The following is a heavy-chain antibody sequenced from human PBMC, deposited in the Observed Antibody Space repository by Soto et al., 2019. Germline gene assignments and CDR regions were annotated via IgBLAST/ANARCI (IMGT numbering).Heavy chain of an antibody. CDR3: ARIGQGSLYDNSAYYSLVHGMDV. J-gene: IGHJ6*02. Sequence: GESLKISCKGSGYSFTSYWIAWVRQMPGKGLEWMGIIYPGDSDTKYSPSFQGQVTFSADKSISTAFLQWSSLKASDTAMYYCARIGQGSLYDNSAYYSLVHGMDVWGQGTMGTV. CDR1: GYSFTSYW. CDR2: IYPGDSDT. D-gene: IGHD3-22*01. V-gene: IGHV5-51*01.